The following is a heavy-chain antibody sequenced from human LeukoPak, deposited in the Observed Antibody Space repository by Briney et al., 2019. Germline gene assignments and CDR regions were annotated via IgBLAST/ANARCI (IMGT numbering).Heavy chain of an antibody. CDR1: GFTFSNYA. J-gene: IGHJ4*02. CDR2: INGRGGRT. Sequence: PGGSLRLSCAASGFTFSNYATSWVRQAPGKGLEWVSGINGRGGRTVYADSVKGRFTISRDNSKNTLYLQMNSLRAEDTAVYYCAKERRGPFDYWGQGTLVTVSS. CDR3: AKERRGPFDY. D-gene: IGHD3-10*01. V-gene: IGHV3-23*01.